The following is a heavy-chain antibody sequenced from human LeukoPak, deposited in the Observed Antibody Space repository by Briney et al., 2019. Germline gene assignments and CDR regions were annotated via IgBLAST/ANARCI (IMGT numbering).Heavy chain of an antibody. J-gene: IGHJ3*02. Sequence: GGCLRLSCAASGFTFSSYAMHWVRQAPGKGLEWVAVISYDGSNKYYADSVKGRFTISRDNAKNSLYLQMNSLRAEDTAAYYCAREGRDIVGARDAFDIWGQGTMVTASS. V-gene: IGHV3-30-3*01. CDR3: AREGRDIVGARDAFDI. D-gene: IGHD1-26*01. CDR2: ISYDGSNK. CDR1: GFTFSSYA.